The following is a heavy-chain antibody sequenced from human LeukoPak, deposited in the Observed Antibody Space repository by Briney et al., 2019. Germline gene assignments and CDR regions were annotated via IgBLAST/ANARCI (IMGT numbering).Heavy chain of an antibody. CDR1: GGTFSSYA. CDR3: ATDPRTTVFGTFRYYYMDV. V-gene: IGHV1-2*02. D-gene: IGHD3-3*01. Sequence: ASVKVSCKASGGTFSSYAISLVRQAPGQGLEWMGWINPDSGYTNYAQKFQGRVTMTRDTSINTAYMELSRLTSDDTAVYYCATDPRTTVFGTFRYYYMDVWGEGTTVAVSS. J-gene: IGHJ6*03. CDR2: INPDSGYT.